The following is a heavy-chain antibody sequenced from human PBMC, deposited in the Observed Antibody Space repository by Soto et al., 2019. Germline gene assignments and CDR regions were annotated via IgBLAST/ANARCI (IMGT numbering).Heavy chain of an antibody. J-gene: IGHJ5*02. V-gene: IGHV1-3*01. Sequence: ASVKVSCKASGYTFTSYAMHWVRQAPGQRLEWMGWINAGNGNTKYSQKFQGRVTITRDTSASTAYMELSSLRSEDTAVYYCARGLPVMVAASNWFDPWGQGTLVTVSS. CDR1: GYTFTSYA. D-gene: IGHD2-15*01. CDR3: ARGLPVMVAASNWFDP. CDR2: INAGNGNT.